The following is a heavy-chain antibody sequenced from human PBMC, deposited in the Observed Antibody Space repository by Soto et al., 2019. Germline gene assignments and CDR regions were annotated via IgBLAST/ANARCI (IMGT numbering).Heavy chain of an antibody. J-gene: IGHJ4*02. D-gene: IGHD2-2*02. CDR3: AREDMVEQLLYN. CDR1: GFTFGSYG. Sequence: QVQLVESGGGVVQPGRSLRLSCAASGFTFGSYGMHWVRQAPGKGLEWVAVIWYDGSNKYYADSVKGRFTISRDNSKNTLYLQMNSLRAEDTAVYYCAREDMVEQLLYNWGQGTLVTVSS. V-gene: IGHV3-33*01. CDR2: IWYDGSNK.